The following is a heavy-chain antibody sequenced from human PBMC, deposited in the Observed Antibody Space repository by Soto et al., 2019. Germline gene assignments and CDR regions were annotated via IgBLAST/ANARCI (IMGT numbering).Heavy chain of an antibody. D-gene: IGHD3-9*01. CDR2: IYYSGST. CDR3: ARDYDILTGLYYYYGMDV. CDR1: GGSISTFL. Sequence: SETLSLTCTVTGGSISTFLWNWIRQPPGKGLEWIGSIYYSGSTNYNPSLKSRVTISVDTSKNQFSLKLSSVTAADTAVYYCARDYDILTGLYYYYGMDVWGKGTTVTVSS. J-gene: IGHJ6*04. V-gene: IGHV4-59*12.